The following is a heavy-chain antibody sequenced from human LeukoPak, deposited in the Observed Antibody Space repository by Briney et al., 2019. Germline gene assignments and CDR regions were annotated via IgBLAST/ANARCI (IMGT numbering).Heavy chain of an antibody. Sequence: SETLSLTCSVSGASISINYWSWIRRPPGKGLEWVGYIHYTGSTKYNPSLKSRVTISVDTSKNEFSLNLRSVTAADTAVYYCASESGYCSGGTCYRGFDYWGQGTLVTVSS. J-gene: IGHJ4*02. CDR3: ASESGYCSGGTCYRGFDY. D-gene: IGHD2-15*01. CDR1: GASISINY. CDR2: IHYTGST. V-gene: IGHV4-59*01.